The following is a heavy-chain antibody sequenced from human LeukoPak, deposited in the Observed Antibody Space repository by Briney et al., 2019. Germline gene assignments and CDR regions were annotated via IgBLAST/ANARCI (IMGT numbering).Heavy chain of an antibody. V-gene: IGHV3-23*01. J-gene: IGHJ3*02. Sequence: GGSLRLSCAASGLTFSSYAMSWVRQAPGKRLEWVSSISGNGGSTYYAVSVHGRFTISRDNSKNTLYLQMNSLKVEDTAVYYCAKKRWAARIIIDAFGIWGQGTMVTVSS. CDR3: AKKRWAARIIIDAFGI. CDR2: ISGNGGST. CDR1: GLTFSSYA. D-gene: IGHD6-6*01.